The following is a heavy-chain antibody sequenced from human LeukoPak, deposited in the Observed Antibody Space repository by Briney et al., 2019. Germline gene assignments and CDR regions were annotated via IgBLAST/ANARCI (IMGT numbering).Heavy chain of an antibody. J-gene: IGHJ6*03. D-gene: IGHD1-26*01. V-gene: IGHV3-30*03. CDR3: ARHGIVGASLSAYYYYYMDV. Sequence: PAGSLRLSCAASGFTFSSYGMHWVRQAPGKGLMWVAVISYDGSNKYYADSVKGRFTISRDNSKNTLYLQMNSLRAEDTAVYYCARHGIVGASLSAYYYYYMDVWGKGTTVTVSS. CDR1: GFTFSSYG. CDR2: ISYDGSNK.